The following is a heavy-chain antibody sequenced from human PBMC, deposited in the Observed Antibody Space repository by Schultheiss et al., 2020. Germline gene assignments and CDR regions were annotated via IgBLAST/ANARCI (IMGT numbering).Heavy chain of an antibody. V-gene: IGHV4-59*01. CDR1: GGSISSYY. CDR3: ARDPGENWFDP. CDR2: IYYSGST. J-gene: IGHJ5*02. D-gene: IGHD3-10*01. Sequence: GSLRLSCTVSGGSISSYYWSWIRQPPGKGLEWIGYIYYSGSTNYNPSLKSRVTISVDTSKNQFSLKLSSVTAADTAVYYCARDPGENWFDPWGQGTLVTVSS.